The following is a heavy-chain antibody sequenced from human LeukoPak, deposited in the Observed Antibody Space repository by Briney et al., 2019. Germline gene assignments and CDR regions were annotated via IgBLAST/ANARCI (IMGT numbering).Heavy chain of an antibody. CDR3: ARGAMSTFARFDS. Sequence: GGSLRLSCVVSGFSVSDHYMSWVRQAPGKGLQWLSVIFADDLTYYEDSIKGRFTISRDRSQNTLYLQMKSLRAEDTAVYYCARGAMSTFARFDSWGQGTLVSVSS. CDR1: GFSVSDHY. D-gene: IGHD2/OR15-2a*01. CDR2: IFADDLT. V-gene: IGHV3-53*01. J-gene: IGHJ4*02.